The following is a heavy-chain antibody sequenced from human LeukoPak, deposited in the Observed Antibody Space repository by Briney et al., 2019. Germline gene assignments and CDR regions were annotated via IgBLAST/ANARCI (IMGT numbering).Heavy chain of an antibody. V-gene: IGHV1-2*02. CDR1: GYTFTGYY. Sequence: ASVNVSCKASGYTFTGYYVHWVRQAPGQGLEWMGWINPYSGDTNYAQKFQGRVTMTRDTSISTAYMELSSLKSDDTAVYYCARVAMSDIGSDDFWGQGTLVTASS. CDR3: ARVAMSDIGSDDF. J-gene: IGHJ4*02. CDR2: INPYSGDT. D-gene: IGHD1-26*01.